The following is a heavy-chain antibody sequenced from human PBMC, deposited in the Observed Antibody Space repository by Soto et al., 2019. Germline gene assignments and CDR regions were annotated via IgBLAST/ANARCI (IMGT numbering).Heavy chain of an antibody. CDR3: AREGTVGADGAFDI. Sequence: SETLSLTCTVSGGSISSYYWSWIRQPPGKGLEWIGYIYYSGSTNYNPSLKSRVTISVDTSKNQFSLKLSSVTAADTAVYYCAREGTVGADGAFDIWGQGTMVTVSS. CDR1: GGSISSYY. J-gene: IGHJ3*02. CDR2: IYYSGST. D-gene: IGHD1-26*01. V-gene: IGHV4-59*01.